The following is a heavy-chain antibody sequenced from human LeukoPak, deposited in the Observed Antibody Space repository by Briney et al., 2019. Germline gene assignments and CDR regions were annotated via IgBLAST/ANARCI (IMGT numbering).Heavy chain of an antibody. CDR3: ARSNLGQLDY. D-gene: IGHD1-14*01. CDR2: ISYDGSNK. J-gene: IGHJ4*03. Sequence: GRSLRLSCAASGFTFSSYAMHWVRQAPGKGLEWVAVISYDGSNKYYADSVKGRFTISRDNSKNTLYLQMNSLRAEDTAVYYCARSNLGQLDYWGQGTTVTVSS. V-gene: IGHV3-30*04. CDR1: GFTFSSYA.